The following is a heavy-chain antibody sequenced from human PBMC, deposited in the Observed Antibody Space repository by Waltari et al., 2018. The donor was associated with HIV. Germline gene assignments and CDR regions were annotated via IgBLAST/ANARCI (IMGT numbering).Heavy chain of an antibody. V-gene: IGHV3-21*01. CDR1: GFTFSSYS. CDR3: ARDFWGGYYYGMDV. D-gene: IGHD3-16*01. CDR2: ISSSSSYI. J-gene: IGHJ6*02. Sequence: EVQLVESGGGLVKPGGSLRLSRAASGFTFSSYSMNWVRQAPGKGLEWVSSISSSSSYIYYADSVKGRFSISRDNAKNSLYLQMNSLRAEDTAVYYCARDFWGGYYYGMDVWGQGTTVTVSS.